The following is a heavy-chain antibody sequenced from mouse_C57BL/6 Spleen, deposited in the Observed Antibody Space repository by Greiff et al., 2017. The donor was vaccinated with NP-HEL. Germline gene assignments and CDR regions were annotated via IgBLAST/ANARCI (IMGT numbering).Heavy chain of an antibody. CDR1: GFTFSSYA. J-gene: IGHJ2*01. CDR2: ISDGGSYT. Sequence: EVQLVESGGGLVKPGGSLKLSCAASGFTFSSYAMSWVRQTPEKRLEWVATISDGGSYTYYPDNVKGRFTISRDNAKNNLYLQMSHLKSEDTAMYYCARWEKYYFDYWGQGTTLTVSS. V-gene: IGHV5-4*01. CDR3: ARWEKYYFDY. D-gene: IGHD1-3*01.